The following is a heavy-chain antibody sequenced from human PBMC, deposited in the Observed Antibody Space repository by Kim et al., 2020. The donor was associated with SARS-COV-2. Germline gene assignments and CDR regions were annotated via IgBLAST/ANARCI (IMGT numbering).Heavy chain of an antibody. J-gene: IGHJ4*02. CDR1: GYSFTNYG. CDR3: ERDPPIFMVRGLATSDY. V-gene: IGHV1-18*04. Sequence: ASVKVSCKTSGYSFTNYGINWVRQAPGQGLEWMGWINTYNGDTGIAKKFQGRVTITADTSTTTAYMELRSLRSDDTAVYYCERDPPIFMVRGLATSDYWGQGTLVTVSS. D-gene: IGHD3-10*01. CDR2: INTYNGDT.